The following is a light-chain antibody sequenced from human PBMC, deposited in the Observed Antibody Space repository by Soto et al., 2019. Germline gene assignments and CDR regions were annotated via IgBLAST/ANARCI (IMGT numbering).Light chain of an antibody. CDR3: QQYDNLPPYT. Sequence: DIQMTQSPSSLSASVGDRVTITCQASQAISNYLNWYQQKPGKAPKLLIYDASNLETGVPSRFSGSGSGTDFIFTISSLQPEDIATYYCQQYDNLPPYTFGQGTKLEIK. V-gene: IGKV1-33*01. J-gene: IGKJ2*01. CDR1: QAISNY. CDR2: DAS.